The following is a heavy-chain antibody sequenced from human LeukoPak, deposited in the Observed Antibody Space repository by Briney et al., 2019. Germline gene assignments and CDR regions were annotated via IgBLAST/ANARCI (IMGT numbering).Heavy chain of an antibody. V-gene: IGHV3-13*01. CDR3: ARGDSSGWS. D-gene: IGHD6-19*01. CDR2: IGTAGDT. J-gene: IGHJ4*02. CDR1: GFSFHYYA. Sequence: PGGSLRLSCAASGFSFHYYAMHWVRQAPGKGLEWVSAIGTAGDTYYPGSVKGRFTISRENAKNSLYLQMNSLRAGDTAVYYCARGDSSGWSWGQGTLVTVSS.